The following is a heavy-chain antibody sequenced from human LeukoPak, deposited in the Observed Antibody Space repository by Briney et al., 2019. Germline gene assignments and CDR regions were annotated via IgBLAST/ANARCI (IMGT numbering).Heavy chain of an antibody. J-gene: IGHJ4*02. D-gene: IGHD3-22*01. CDR2: ISGSGGST. CDR3: AKDLIEYYYDSSGGYYFDY. CDR1: GFTFSSYA. V-gene: IGHV3-23*01. Sequence: GGSLRLSCAASGFTFSSYAMSWVRQAPGKGLEWVSAISGSGGSTYYADSAKGRFTISRDNSKNTLYLQMNSLRAEDTAVYYCAKDLIEYYYDSSGGYYFDYWGQGTLVTVSS.